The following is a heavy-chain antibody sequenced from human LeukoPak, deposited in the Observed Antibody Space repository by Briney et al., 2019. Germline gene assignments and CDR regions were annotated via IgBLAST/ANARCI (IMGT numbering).Heavy chain of an antibody. CDR2: INHSGST. D-gene: IGHD3-10*01. Sequence: MASETLSLTCAVYGGSFSGYYWSWIRQPPGKGLEWIGEINHSGSTNYNPSLKSRVTISVDTSKNQFSLKLSSVTAADTAVYYCARDSGSVDYWGQGTLVTVSS. CDR3: ARDSGSVDY. V-gene: IGHV4-34*01. CDR1: GGSFSGYY. J-gene: IGHJ4*02.